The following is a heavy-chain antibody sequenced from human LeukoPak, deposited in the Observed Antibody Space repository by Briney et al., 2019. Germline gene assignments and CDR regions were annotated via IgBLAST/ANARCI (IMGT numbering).Heavy chain of an antibody. Sequence: SVKVSCKASGGTFSSYSITWLRQAPGQGLEWMRRIIPIFGIANYAQKFQGRVTIIADKSTSTAYMELSSLRSEDTAVYYCARGSGHDSSGYLVDYWGPGTLVTVSS. V-gene: IGHV1-69*02. J-gene: IGHJ4*02. CDR2: IIPIFGIA. CDR3: ARGSGHDSSGYLVDY. CDR1: GGTFSSYS. D-gene: IGHD3-22*01.